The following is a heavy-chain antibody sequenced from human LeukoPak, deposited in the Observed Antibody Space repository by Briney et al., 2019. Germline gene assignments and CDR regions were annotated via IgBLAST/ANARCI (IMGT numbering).Heavy chain of an antibody. V-gene: IGHV1-24*01. CDR3: ATDSARGENWFDP. J-gene: IGHJ5*02. CDR1: GYTLTELS. D-gene: IGHD3-10*01. CDR2: FDPEDGET. Sequence: ASVKVSCKVSGYTLTELSMHWVRQAPGKGLEWMGGFDPEDGETIYAQKFQGRVTMTEGTSTDTAYMELSSLRSEDTAVYYCATDSARGENWFDPWGQGTLVTVSS.